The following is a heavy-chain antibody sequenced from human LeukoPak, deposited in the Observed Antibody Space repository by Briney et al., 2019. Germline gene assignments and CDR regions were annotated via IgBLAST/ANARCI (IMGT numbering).Heavy chain of an antibody. J-gene: IGHJ6*03. CDR1: GGSISSNY. D-gene: IGHD2-8*01. CDR3: GRWYCSNNICFHMDV. V-gene: IGHV4-59*08. Sequence: SETLSLTCTVSGGSISSNYRSWIRQPPGTGPEPIAYVNYSGTSAYIPSLKSIATLTVDTSKNKFSLSLTSVAGDATAPYYRGRWYCSNNICFHMDVWGKGTTVTVFS. CDR2: VNYSGTS.